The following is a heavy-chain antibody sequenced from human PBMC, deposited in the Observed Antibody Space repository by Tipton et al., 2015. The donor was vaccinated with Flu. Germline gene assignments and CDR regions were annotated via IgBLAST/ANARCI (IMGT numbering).Heavy chain of an antibody. Sequence: TLSLTCTVSGGSISSYYWSWIRQPPGKGLEWIGYIYYSGSTNYNPSPKSRVTISVDTSKNQFSLKLSSVTAADTAVYYCARYGTYDGSRYFQHWGQGTLVTVSS. CDR3: ARYGTYDGSRYFQH. CDR1: GGSISSYY. J-gene: IGHJ1*01. CDR2: IYYSGST. D-gene: IGHD1-26*01. V-gene: IGHV4-59*01.